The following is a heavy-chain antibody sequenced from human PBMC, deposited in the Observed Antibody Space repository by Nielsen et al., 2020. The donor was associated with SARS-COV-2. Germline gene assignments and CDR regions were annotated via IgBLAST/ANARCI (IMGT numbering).Heavy chain of an antibody. J-gene: IGHJ6*02. V-gene: IGHV3-33*08. CDR1: GFTFSSYG. CDR2: IWYDGSNK. CDR3: ASHSDYYYGMDV. Sequence: GGSLRLSCAASGFTFSSYGMHWVRQAPGKGLEWVAVIWYDGSNKYYADSVKGRFTISRDNSKNTLYLQMNSLRAEDTALYYCASHSDYYYGMDVWGQGTTVTVSS. D-gene: IGHD1-26*01.